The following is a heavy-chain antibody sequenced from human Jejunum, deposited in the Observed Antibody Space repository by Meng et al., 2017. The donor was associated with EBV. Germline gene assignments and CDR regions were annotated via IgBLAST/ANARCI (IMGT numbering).Heavy chain of an antibody. Sequence: HVRLVQSGAGVKEPGAPVRVSCKASGYTFTNYGVSWVRQAPGQGLEWMGWISAYNGNTDYAQKLQGRVTMTTDTPTSTAYMELRSLRSDDTAVYYCTKDVGVVLFDYWGQGTLVTVSS. V-gene: IGHV1-18*01. J-gene: IGHJ4*02. CDR1: GYTFTNYG. CDR3: TKDVGVVLFDY. D-gene: IGHD2-8*01. CDR2: ISAYNGNT.